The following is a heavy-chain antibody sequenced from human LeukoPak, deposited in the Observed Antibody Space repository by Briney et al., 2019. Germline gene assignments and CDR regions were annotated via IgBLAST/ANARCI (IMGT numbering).Heavy chain of an antibody. J-gene: IGHJ4*02. CDR2: IHPYGTF. V-gene: IGHV4-34*01. CDR1: GGSCSDYY. CDR3: ARGRDRSKAGDH. D-gene: IGHD5-24*01. Sequence: PSETLSLTCAVYGGSCSDYYCSRIRQPPGKGLEWIGEIHPYGTFYYNSSLRSRLTISIDTSKTQFSLRLTSVTAADTAFYYCARGRDRSKAGDHWGQGTLVTVSS.